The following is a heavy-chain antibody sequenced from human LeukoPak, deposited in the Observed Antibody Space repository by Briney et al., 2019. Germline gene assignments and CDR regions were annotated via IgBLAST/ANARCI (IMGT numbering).Heavy chain of an antibody. Sequence: PGGSLRLSCAASGFTFSSYGMHWVRQAPGKGLEWVAFIRYDGSNKYYADSVKGRFTISRDNSKNTLYLQMNSLRAEDTAVYYCAKPIGWELPTRVGAFDIWGQGTMVTVSS. V-gene: IGHV3-30*02. CDR2: IRYDGSNK. CDR3: AKPIGWELPTRVGAFDI. D-gene: IGHD1-26*01. CDR1: GFTFSSYG. J-gene: IGHJ3*02.